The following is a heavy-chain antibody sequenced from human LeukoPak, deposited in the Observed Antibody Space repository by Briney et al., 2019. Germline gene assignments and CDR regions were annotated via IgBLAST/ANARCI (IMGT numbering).Heavy chain of an antibody. J-gene: IGHJ4*02. CDR1: GYTLTELS. D-gene: IGHD6-19*01. CDR2: FDPEDGET. Sequence: GASVKVSCKVSGYTLTELSMHWVRQAPGKGLEWMGGFDPEDGETIYAQKFQGRVTMTEDTSTDTAYMELSSLRSEDTAVYYCATRFWYRSGWYYFDYWGQGTLVTVSS. CDR3: ATRFWYRSGWYYFDY. V-gene: IGHV1-24*01.